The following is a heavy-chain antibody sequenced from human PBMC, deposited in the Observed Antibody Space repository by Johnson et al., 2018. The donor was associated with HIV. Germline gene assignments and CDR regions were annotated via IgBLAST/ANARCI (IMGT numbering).Heavy chain of an antibody. V-gene: IGHV3-53*01. Sequence: VQLVESGGDLIQPGGSLRLSCAVSGFTVSNNYMNWVRQAPGKGLEWVSVIYSGGSIYSVDSVKGRFTISRDNSKNTLYLQMNSLRAEDTAVYYCARDRGGTRGNAFDIWGQGTMVTVSS. J-gene: IGHJ3*02. CDR3: ARDRGGTRGNAFDI. CDR1: GFTVSNNY. D-gene: IGHD3-16*01. CDR2: IYSGGSI.